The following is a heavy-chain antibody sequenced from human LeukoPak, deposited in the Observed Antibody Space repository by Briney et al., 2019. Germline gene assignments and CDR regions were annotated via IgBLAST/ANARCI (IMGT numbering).Heavy chain of an antibody. CDR3: ARLNVWIQLSLDL. D-gene: IGHD5-18*01. CDR2: IKQDGSEK. Sequence: GGSLRLSCAASGFTFSSYWMSWVRQAPGKGLGWVANIKQDGSEKYYVDSVKGRFTISRDNAKNSLYLQMNSLRAEDTAVYYCARLNVWIQLSLDLWGQGTLVTVSS. J-gene: IGHJ5*02. CDR1: GFTFSSYW. V-gene: IGHV3-7*01.